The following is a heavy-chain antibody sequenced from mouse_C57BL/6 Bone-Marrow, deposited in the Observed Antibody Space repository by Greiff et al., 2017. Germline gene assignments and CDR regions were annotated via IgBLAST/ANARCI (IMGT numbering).Heavy chain of an antibody. Sequence: VQLQQSGAELARPGASVKLSCKASGYTFTSYGISWVKQRTGQGLEWIGEIYPRSGNTYYNEKFKGKATLTADKSSSTAYMELRSLTSEDSAVYFCASNYDYDVEAYWGQGTLVTVSA. CDR2: IYPRSGNT. V-gene: IGHV1-81*01. CDR1: GYTFTSYG. D-gene: IGHD2-4*01. CDR3: ASNYDYDVEAY. J-gene: IGHJ3*01.